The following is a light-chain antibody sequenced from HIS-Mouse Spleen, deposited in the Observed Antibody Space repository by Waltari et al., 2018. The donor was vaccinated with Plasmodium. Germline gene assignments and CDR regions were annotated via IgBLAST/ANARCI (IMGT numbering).Light chain of an antibody. Sequence: SYELTQPPSVSVSPGQTARITCSGDALPKQYAYWYQQKPGQAPVLVIYEDSQRPSGIPERFSGSSSGTMATLTISGAQVEDEADYYCYTTDSSGNHRVFGGGTKLTVL. V-gene: IGLV3-10*01. CDR3: YTTDSSGNHRV. CDR2: EDS. CDR1: ALPKQY. J-gene: IGLJ3*02.